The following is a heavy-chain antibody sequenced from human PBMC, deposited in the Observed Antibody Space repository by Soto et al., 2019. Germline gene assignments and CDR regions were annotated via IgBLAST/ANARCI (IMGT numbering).Heavy chain of an antibody. CDR3: AADRGGGFGDLSYPRPAFGMGV. CDR2: FDPEDGET. Sequence: GASVKVSCKVSGYTLTELSMHWVRQAPGKGLEWMGGFDPEDGETIYAQKFQGRVTMTEDTSTDTAYMELSSLRSEDTAVYYCAADRGGGFGDLSYPRPAFGMGVWGQGTTVTVSS. V-gene: IGHV1-24*01. D-gene: IGHD3-10*01. J-gene: IGHJ6*02. CDR1: GYTLTELS.